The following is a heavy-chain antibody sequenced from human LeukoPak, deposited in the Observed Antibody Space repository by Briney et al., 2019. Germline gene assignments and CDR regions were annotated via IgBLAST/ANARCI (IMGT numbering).Heavy chain of an antibody. V-gene: IGHV4-4*07. CDR3: ARGPPPDFDY. CDR1: GDSISSYY. CDR2: IHPSGST. Sequence: PSETLSLTCTVSGDSISSYYWSWIRQPAGKGLEWIGRIHPSGSTNCNPSLKSRLTLSVDTSKNQFSLKLSSVTAADTAVYYCARGPPPDFDYWGRGTLVTVSS. J-gene: IGHJ4*02.